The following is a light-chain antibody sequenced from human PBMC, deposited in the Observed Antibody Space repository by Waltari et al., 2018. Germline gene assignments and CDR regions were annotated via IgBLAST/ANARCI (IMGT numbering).Light chain of an antibody. Sequence: EIVLTQSPATLSLSPGERATLSCRASQIVSSYLAWYQHKPGQAPRLLIYDASNRATGIPARFSGSGSETDFTLTISSLEPEDFAVYYCQQRSNWPPYTFGQGTKLEIK. CDR1: QIVSSY. CDR2: DAS. J-gene: IGKJ2*01. CDR3: QQRSNWPPYT. V-gene: IGKV3-11*01.